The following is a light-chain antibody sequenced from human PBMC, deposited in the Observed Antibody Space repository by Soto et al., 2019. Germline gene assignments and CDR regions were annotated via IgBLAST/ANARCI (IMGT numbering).Light chain of an antibody. V-gene: IGKV2-30*02. CDR2: KVS. Sequence: EVVMTQSPLSLPVTLGQPASISCRSTQSLVHSDGNTHLNWFQQRPGQSPRRLICKVSNRDSGVPDRFSGRASGTDFTLKISRVEAEDVGVYYCMQGTHWPYTFGQGTKLEIK. CDR1: QSLVHSDGNTH. J-gene: IGKJ2*01. CDR3: MQGTHWPYT.